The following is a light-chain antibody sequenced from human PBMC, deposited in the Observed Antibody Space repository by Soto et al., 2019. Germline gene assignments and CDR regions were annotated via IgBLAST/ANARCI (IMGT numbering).Light chain of an antibody. Sequence: DLQMTQSPSSVSASVGDRVTITCRASQDIYKWLAWYQRKPGRAPKLLIYTSSNLQSGVPSRFSGSGSGTDFTLTISGLQPDDFATYYCQQTNNFPWTFGQGTKVELK. CDR1: QDIYKW. V-gene: IGKV1-12*01. CDR3: QQTNNFPWT. J-gene: IGKJ1*01. CDR2: TSS.